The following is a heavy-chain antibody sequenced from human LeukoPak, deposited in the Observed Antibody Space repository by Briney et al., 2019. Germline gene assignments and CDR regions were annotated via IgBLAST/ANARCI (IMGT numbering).Heavy chain of an antibody. D-gene: IGHD6-19*01. J-gene: IGHJ1*01. CDR1: GYTFTGYY. V-gene: IGHV1-2*04. CDR3: ARGRPWLVLRGGGQYFQH. CDR2: INPNSGGT. Sequence: GASVKVSCKASGYTFTGYYMHWVRQAPGQGLEWMGWINPNSGGTNYAQKFQGWVTMTRDTSISTVYMELSRPRSDDTAVYYCARGRPWLVLRGGGQYFQHWGQGTLVTVSS.